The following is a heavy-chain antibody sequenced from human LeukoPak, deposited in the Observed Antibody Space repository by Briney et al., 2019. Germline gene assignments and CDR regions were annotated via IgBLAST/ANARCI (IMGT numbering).Heavy chain of an antibody. Sequence: PGGSLRLSCAASGFILSTYDMSRVRQAPGKGLEWVSAISGSGSKTYYAGSVKGRFTISRDNSKSTLYLQMNSLRAEDTAVYYCGKDGGRYQFDYWGQGTLVTVSS. V-gene: IGHV3-23*01. CDR2: ISGSGSKT. D-gene: IGHD1-26*01. J-gene: IGHJ4*02. CDR1: GFILSTYD. CDR3: GKDGGRYQFDY.